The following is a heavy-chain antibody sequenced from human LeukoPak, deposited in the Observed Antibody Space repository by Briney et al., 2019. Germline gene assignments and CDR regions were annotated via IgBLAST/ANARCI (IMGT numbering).Heavy chain of an antibody. CDR1: GFTFRNYG. D-gene: IGHD3-9*01. V-gene: IGHV3-30*18. CDR2: ISYDGSNK. Sequence: GGSLRLSCAAPGFTFRNYGMHWGRQAPGKGLDWVAVISYDGSNKYYADSVKGRSTISRDNSKNTLYLQMNSLRAEVTAVYYCAKVRYFGPSAFDIWGQGTMVTVSS. CDR3: AKVRYFGPSAFDI. J-gene: IGHJ3*02.